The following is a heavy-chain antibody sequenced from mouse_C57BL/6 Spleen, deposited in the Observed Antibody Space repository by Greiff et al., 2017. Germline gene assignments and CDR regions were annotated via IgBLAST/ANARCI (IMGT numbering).Heavy chain of an antibody. V-gene: IGHV7-1*01. Sequence: EVQRVESGGGLVQSGRSLRLSCATSGFTFSDFYMEWVRQAPGKGLEWIAASRNKANAYTTEYSASVKGRFIVARDTSHSILYIQMNALRAEDTAIYYCARDALNWEGAMDYWGQGTSVTVSS. CDR3: ARDALNWEGAMDY. CDR2: SRNKANAYTT. D-gene: IGHD4-1*01. CDR1: GFTFSDFY. J-gene: IGHJ4*01.